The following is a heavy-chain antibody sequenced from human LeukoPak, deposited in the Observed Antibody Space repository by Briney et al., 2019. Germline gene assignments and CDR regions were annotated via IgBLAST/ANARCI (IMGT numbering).Heavy chain of an antibody. J-gene: IGHJ3*02. Sequence: SETLSLTCTVSGASITSSYWSWLRQPPGRGLEWIGYVYYSGNTNYNPSLKSRVTISVDMSKNQFSLKLNSVTAADTAIYYCARGYYDSRGYSSAFDIWGQGTMGT. V-gene: IGHV4-59*01. D-gene: IGHD3-22*01. CDR1: GASITSSY. CDR2: VYYSGNT. CDR3: ARGYYDSRGYSSAFDI.